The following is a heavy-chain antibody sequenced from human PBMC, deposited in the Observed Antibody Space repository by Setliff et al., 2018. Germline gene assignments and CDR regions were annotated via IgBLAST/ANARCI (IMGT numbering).Heavy chain of an antibody. Sequence: SETLSLTCTVSGGSINEANYYWGLIRQPPGKGLEWVATIYYSGSTYSNPSLKSRLIISVDAPDNQFSVKLSSVTAADTAVYYCARHKSNGSGSYPSLYMDVWGKGIMVTVSS. CDR1: GGSINEANYY. J-gene: IGHJ6*03. CDR3: ARHKSNGSGSYPSLYMDV. V-gene: IGHV4-39*01. CDR2: IYYSGST. D-gene: IGHD3-10*01.